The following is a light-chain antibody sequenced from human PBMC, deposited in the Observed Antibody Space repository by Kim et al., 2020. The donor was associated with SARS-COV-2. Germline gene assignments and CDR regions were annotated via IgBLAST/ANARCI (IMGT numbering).Light chain of an antibody. V-gene: IGKV4-1*01. CDR1: QSFLFSPNILNY. CDR3: QQYYATPIT. J-gene: IGKJ5*01. Sequence: ARINCKSSQSFLFSPNILNYLAWYQQRPGQTPRLLIYWASTRDSGVPERFSGSGSGTDFTLTISSLQAEDVATYYCQQYYATPITFGQGTRLEIK. CDR2: WAS.